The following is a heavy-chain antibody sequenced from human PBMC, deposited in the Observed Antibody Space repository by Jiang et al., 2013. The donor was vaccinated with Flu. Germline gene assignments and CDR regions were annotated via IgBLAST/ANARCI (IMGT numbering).Heavy chain of an antibody. CDR3: ARGQNYYDSSGYYLFDY. CDR2: ISSSGSTI. J-gene: IGHJ4*02. CDR1: GFTFSSYE. D-gene: IGHD3-22*01. Sequence: VQLLESGGGLVQPGGSLRLSCAASGFTFSSYEMNWVRQAPGKGLEWVSYISSSGSTIYYADSVKGRFTISRDNAKNSLYLQMNSLRAEDTAVYYCARGQNYYDSSGYYLFDYWGQGTLVTVSS. V-gene: IGHV3-48*03.